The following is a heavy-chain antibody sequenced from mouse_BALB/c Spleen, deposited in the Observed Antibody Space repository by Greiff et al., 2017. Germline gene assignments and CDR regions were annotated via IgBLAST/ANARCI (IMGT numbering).Heavy chain of an antibody. V-gene: IGHV5-4*02. J-gene: IGHJ2*01. CDR3: ASGLGNAMDY. D-gene: IGHD4-1*01. Sequence: EVMLVESGGGLVKPGGSLKLSCAASGFTFSDYYMYWVRQTPEKRLEWVATISDGGSYTYYPDSVKGRFTISRDNAKNNLYLQMSSLKSEDTAMYYCASGLGNAMDYWGQGTTLTVSS. CDR1: GFTFSDYY. CDR2: ISDGGSYT.